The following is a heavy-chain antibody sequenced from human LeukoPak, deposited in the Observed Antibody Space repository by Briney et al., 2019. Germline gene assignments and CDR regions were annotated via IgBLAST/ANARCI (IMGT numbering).Heavy chain of an antibody. CDR2: ISSSGSTI. J-gene: IGHJ4*02. CDR1: GFTFSSYE. CDR3: ASSIYYYGSSGVSYYFDH. Sequence: GGSLRLSCAASGFTFSSYEMNWVRQAPGKGLEWVSYISSSGSTIYYADSVKGRFTISRDNAKNSLYLQMNSLRAEDTAVYYCASSIYYYGSSGVSYYFDHWGQGTLVTVSS. V-gene: IGHV3-48*03. D-gene: IGHD3-22*01.